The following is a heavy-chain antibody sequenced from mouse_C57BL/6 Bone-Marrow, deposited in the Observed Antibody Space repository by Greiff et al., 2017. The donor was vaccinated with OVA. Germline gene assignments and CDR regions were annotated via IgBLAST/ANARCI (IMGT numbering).Heavy chain of an antibody. CDR1: GYTFTSYW. CDR3: ARYGTGTYFDY. J-gene: IGHJ2*01. D-gene: IGHD4-1*01. Sequence: QVHVKQPGTELVKPGASVKLSCKASGYTFTSYWMHWVKQRPGQGLEWIGNINPSNGGTNYNEKFKSKATLTVDKSSSTAYMQLSSLTSEDSAVYYCARYGTGTYFDYWGQGTTLTVSS. CDR2: INPSNGGT. V-gene: IGHV1-53*01.